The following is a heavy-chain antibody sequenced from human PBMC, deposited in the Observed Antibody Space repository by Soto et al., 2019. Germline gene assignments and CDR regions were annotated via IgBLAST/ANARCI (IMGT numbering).Heavy chain of an antibody. V-gene: IGHV1-69*13. CDR3: ARDAVEYCSGGSCSQYFDY. D-gene: IGHD2-15*01. CDR1: GGTFSSYA. Sequence: ASVKVSCKASGGTFSSYAISWVRQAPGQGLEWMGGIIPIFGTANYAQKFQGRVTITADESTSTAYMELSSLRSEDTAVYYCARDAVEYCSGGSCSQYFDYWGQGTLVTVSS. J-gene: IGHJ4*02. CDR2: IIPIFGTA.